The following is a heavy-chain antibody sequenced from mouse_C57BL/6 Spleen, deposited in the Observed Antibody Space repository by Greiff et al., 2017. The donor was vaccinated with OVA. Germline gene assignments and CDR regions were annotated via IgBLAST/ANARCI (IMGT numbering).Heavy chain of an antibody. D-gene: IGHD1-1*01. CDR2: ISYSGST. Sequence: EVMLVESGPGMVKPSQSLSLTCTVTGYSITSGYDWHWIRHFPGNKLEWMGYISYSGSTNYNPSLKSRISITHDTSKNHFFLKLNSVTTEDTATYYCAREGVYYYGSREGGYYFDYWGQGTTLTVSS. J-gene: IGHJ2*01. CDR3: AREGVYYYGSREGGYYFDY. V-gene: IGHV3-1*01. CDR1: GYSITSGYD.